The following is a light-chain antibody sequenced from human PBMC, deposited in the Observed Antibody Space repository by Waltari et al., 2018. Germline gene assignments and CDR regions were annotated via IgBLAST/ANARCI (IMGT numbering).Light chain of an antibody. CDR2: AAS. J-gene: IGKJ2*01. Sequence: DIQMTQSPSSLSASIGDRVTITCRASQNIGSNLNWYQQKPGKAPTLLIDAASSLQSGVPSRFRGSGSGREFTLTISSLKPEDFASYYCQQSYRSPRTFGQGSKLEI. CDR3: QQSYRSPRT. CDR1: QNIGSN. V-gene: IGKV1-39*01.